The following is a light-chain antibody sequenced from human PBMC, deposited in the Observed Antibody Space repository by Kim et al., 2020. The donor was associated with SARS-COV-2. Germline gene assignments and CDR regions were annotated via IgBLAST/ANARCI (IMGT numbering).Light chain of an antibody. CDR3: SSYTSSSTSVV. J-gene: IGLJ2*01. V-gene: IGLV2-14*04. CDR2: DVS. CDR1: RSAVGSYNY. Sequence: ITITCTGTRSAVGSYNYVSWYQQHPVKAPKLMIYDVSKRPSGVSNRFSGSKSGNTASLTISGLQAEDEADYYCSSYTSSSTSVVFGGGTQLTVL.